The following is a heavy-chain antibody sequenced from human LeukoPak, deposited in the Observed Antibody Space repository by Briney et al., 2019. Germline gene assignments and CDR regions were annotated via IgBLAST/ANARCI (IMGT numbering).Heavy chain of an antibody. CDR1: GFTFSSYW. J-gene: IGHJ1*01. V-gene: IGHV3-74*01. CDR3: ARGGSSWSGYFQH. Sequence: GGSLRLSCAASGFTFSSYWIHWVRQAPGKGSVWVSRINSDGSSTTYADSVKGRFTISRDNAKNTLYLQMNSLRAEDTAVYYCARGGSSWSGYFQHWGQGTLVTVSS. CDR2: INSDGSST. D-gene: IGHD6-13*01.